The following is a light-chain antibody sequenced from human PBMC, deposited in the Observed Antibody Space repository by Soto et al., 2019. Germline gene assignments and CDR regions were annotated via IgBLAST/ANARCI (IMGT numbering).Light chain of an antibody. CDR1: QGIRNY. CDR2: DAS. Sequence: DIQMTQSPSSLSASVGDRVTITCQASQGIRNYLNWLQQKRGKAPKILIYDASNLRTGVPSRFTGNGSGTDFSFTISSLQPADVATYYCQQSNNLPLTFGGGTKVEIK. V-gene: IGKV1-33*01. CDR3: QQSNNLPLT. J-gene: IGKJ4*01.